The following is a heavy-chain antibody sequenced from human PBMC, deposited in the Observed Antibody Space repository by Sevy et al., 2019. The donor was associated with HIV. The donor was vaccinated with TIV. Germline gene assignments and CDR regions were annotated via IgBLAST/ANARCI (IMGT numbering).Heavy chain of an antibody. CDR1: GGSITSLY. Sequence: SETLSLTCTVSGGSITSLYWNWIRQPPGKGLEWIAYIYNNGHIHHNPTLKSRVTLSRDTSKKQFSLRLSSVTAADTVMYYCAGENAWGRGYSWGQGTLVTVSS. V-gene: IGHV4-59*11. D-gene: IGHD1-26*01. CDR3: AGENAWGRGYS. CDR2: IYNNGHI. J-gene: IGHJ4*02.